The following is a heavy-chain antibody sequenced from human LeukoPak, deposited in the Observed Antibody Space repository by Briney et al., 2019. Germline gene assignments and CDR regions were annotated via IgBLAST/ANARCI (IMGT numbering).Heavy chain of an antibody. CDR3: ARGARIGAVDNWFDP. Sequence: SVKVSCKAFGGTFGNIAVTWVRQAPGQGLEWMGGIIPIFGIPNSAQKFQGRVTITAEESTSTVYMELSNLTSDDTAVYYCARGARIGAVDNWFDPWGQGTLVTVSS. CDR2: IIPIFGIP. J-gene: IGHJ5*02. D-gene: IGHD6-13*01. V-gene: IGHV1-69*13. CDR1: GGTFGNIA.